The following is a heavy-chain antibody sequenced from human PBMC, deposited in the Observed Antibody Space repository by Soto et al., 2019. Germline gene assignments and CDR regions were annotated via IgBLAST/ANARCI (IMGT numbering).Heavy chain of an antibody. CDR2: IYYDGNS. D-gene: IGHD5-12*01. V-gene: IGHV4-30-4*01. CDR1: GGSINSGDYY. J-gene: IGHJ5*02. CDR3: ARDRRWLPRGPNNWLDL. Sequence: SETLSLTCTVSGGSINSGDYYWTWVRQPPGKGLEWIGYIYYDGNSQHNPSLKSRVTMSIDTSKNQFSLNLSSVTAADTAVYYCARDRRWLPRGPNNWLDLWGQGTQVTVSS.